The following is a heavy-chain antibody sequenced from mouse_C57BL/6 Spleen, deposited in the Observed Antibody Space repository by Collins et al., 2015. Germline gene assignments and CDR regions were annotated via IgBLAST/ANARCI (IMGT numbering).Heavy chain of an antibody. V-gene: IGHV1-26*01. CDR1: GYTFTDYY. CDR2: INPNNGGT. D-gene: IGHD1-1*01. CDR3: ARSGYYGSSLWFAY. Sequence: EVQLQQSGPELVKPGASVKISCKASGYTFTDYYMNWVKQSHGKSLEWIGDINPNNGGTSYNQKFKGKATLTVDKSSSTAYMELRSLTSEDSAVYYCARSGYYGSSLWFAYWGQGTLVTVSA. J-gene: IGHJ3*01.